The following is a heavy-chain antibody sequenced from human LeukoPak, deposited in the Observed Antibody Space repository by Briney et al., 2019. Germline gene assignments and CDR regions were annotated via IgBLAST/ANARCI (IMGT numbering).Heavy chain of an antibody. V-gene: IGHV3-30*14. J-gene: IGHJ4*02. CDR1: GFTFSSYA. D-gene: IGHD1-1*01. Sequence: GGSLRLSCAASGFTFSSYAMHWVRQAPGKGLEWVAVISYDGSNKYYADSVKGRFTISRDNSKNTLYLQMNSLRAEDTAVYYCARVDNWNDGDKLFDYWGQGTLVTVSS. CDR3: ARVDNWNDGDKLFDY. CDR2: ISYDGSNK.